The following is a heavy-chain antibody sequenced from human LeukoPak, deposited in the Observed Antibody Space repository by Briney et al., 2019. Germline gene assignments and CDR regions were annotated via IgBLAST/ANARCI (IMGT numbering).Heavy chain of an antibody. CDR1: GFTFSNYA. J-gene: IGHJ4*02. CDR3: AKDVHFGSGSYFDY. CDR2: LRGSGGTT. V-gene: IGHV3-23*01. D-gene: IGHD3-10*01. Sequence: GGSLRLSCAASGFTFSNYAMSWVRQAPGKGLEWVSSLRGSGGTTYYADSVKGRFTVSRDSSKNTLYLQMNSLRVEDTALHYCAKDVHFGSGSYFDYWGQGTLVTVSS.